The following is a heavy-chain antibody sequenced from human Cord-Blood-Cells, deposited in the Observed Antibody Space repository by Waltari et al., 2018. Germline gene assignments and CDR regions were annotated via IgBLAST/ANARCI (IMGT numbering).Heavy chain of an antibody. D-gene: IGHD2-2*01. V-gene: IGHV1-8*03. Sequence: QVQLVQSGAEVKKTGASVKVSCKASGYTFTSYDINWVRQATGQGLEWMGWMNPNSGNTGYAQKCQGRVTITRNTSISTAYMELSSRRSEDTAVYYWARAVPAAKYYYYYMDVWGKGTTVTVSS. J-gene: IGHJ6*03. CDR1: GYTFTSYD. CDR3: ARAVPAAKYYYYYMDV. CDR2: MNPNSGNT.